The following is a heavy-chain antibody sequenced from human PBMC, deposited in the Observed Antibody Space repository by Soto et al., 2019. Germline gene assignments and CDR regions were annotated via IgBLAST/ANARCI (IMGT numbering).Heavy chain of an antibody. CDR2: IYATGTT. Sequence: SETLSLTCTVSGASISGFYWSWIRKSAGKGLEWIGRIYATGTTDYNPSLKSRVMMSVDTSKKQFSLKLRSVTAADTAVYYCARGSRSYSSSSTYYYYYYGMDVWGQGTTVTVSS. D-gene: IGHD6-13*01. CDR3: ARGSRSYSSSSTYYYYYYGMDV. J-gene: IGHJ6*02. V-gene: IGHV4-4*07. CDR1: GASISGFY.